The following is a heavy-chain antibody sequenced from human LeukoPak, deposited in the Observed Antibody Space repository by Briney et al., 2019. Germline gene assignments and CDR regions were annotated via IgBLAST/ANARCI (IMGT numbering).Heavy chain of an antibody. V-gene: IGHV4-59*12. D-gene: IGHD3-10*01. CDR2: IYHSGST. CDR1: GGSISSYY. J-gene: IGHJ3*02. Sequence: SETLSLTCTVSGGSISSYYWSWIRQPPGKGLEWIGYIYHSGSTYYNPSLKSRVTISVDRSKNQFSLKLSSVTAADTAVYYCARDRYYGSGSYDAFDIWGQGTMVTVSS. CDR3: ARDRYYGSGSYDAFDI.